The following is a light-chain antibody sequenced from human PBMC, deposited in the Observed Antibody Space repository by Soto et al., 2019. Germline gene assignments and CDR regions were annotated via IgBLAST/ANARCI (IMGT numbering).Light chain of an antibody. J-gene: IGLJ3*02. V-gene: IGLV2-14*01. Sequence: QSALTQPASGSGSPGQSITISCTGTSSDVGGYNYVSWYQQHPGKAPKLMIYEVSNRPSGVSNRCSGSKSGNTASLTISGLQAEDEADYYCSSYTSSSTGVFGGGTKLTVL. CDR2: EVS. CDR1: SSDVGGYNY. CDR3: SSYTSSSTGV.